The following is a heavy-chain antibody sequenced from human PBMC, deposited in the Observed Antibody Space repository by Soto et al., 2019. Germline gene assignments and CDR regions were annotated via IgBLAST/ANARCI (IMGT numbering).Heavy chain of an antibody. CDR3: ARDLSGSYAANWFDP. Sequence: GASVKVSCKASGYAFSHYGISWVRLAPGQGLEWMGWIGVYNGKTNYAQKLQGGVTITADESTSTAYMELSSLRSEDTAVYYCARDLSGSYAANWFDPWGQGTLVTVSS. D-gene: IGHD1-26*01. J-gene: IGHJ5*02. CDR1: GYAFSHYG. CDR2: IGVYNGKT. V-gene: IGHV1-18*01.